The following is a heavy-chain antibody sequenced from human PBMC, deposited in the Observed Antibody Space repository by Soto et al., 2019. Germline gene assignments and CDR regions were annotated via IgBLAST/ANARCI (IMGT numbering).Heavy chain of an antibody. J-gene: IGHJ4*02. D-gene: IGHD2-15*01. Sequence: TLSLTCAVSGGSISSGGYSWSWIRQPPGKGLEWIGYIYHSGSTYYNPSLKSRVTISVDRSKNQFSLKLSSVTAADTAVYYCARGQVVAAQHWGQGTLITVSS. CDR2: IYHSGST. V-gene: IGHV4-30-2*01. CDR3: ARGQVVAAQH. CDR1: GGSISSGGYS.